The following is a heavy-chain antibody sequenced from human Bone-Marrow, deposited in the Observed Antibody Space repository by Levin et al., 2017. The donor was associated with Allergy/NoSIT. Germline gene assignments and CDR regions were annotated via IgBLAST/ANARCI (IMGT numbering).Heavy chain of an antibody. CDR3: ARDETFNSWHTGWFDP. CDR2: MFAGGAS. D-gene: IGHD6-13*01. CDR1: GASINNTNHY. Sequence: SETLSLTCTVSGASINNTNHYWSWIRQPAGKGLEWIGRMFAGGASTYNRSLRSRVTISIDTSKNQFSLKFTSVTAAETAVYYCARDETFNSWHTGWFDPWGQGTLVTVSS. J-gene: IGHJ5*02. V-gene: IGHV4-61*02.